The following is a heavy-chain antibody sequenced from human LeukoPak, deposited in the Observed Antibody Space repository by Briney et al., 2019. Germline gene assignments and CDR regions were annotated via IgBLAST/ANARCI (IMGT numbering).Heavy chain of an antibody. J-gene: IGHJ4*02. Sequence: RVASLKVSCKASGYPFSAHFLNWVRQAPGQGLEWMGNIDTTTGNPRYAQDFTGRFVFSLDTSVSTAYLQITSLKADDTAAYYCVRGTPTPGMDYWGQGTQVTVSS. D-gene: IGHD3-10*01. CDR3: VRGTPTPGMDY. V-gene: IGHV7-4-1*02. CDR1: GYPFSAHF. CDR2: IDTTTGNP.